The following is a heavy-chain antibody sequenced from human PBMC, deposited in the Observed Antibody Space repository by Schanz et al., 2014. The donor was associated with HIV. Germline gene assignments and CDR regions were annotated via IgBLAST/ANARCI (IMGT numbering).Heavy chain of an antibody. CDR2: IFYTGST. Sequence: VQPGRSLRLSCAASGFTFTDYAMHWVRQVPGKGLEWIGYIFYTGSTFYNSSLKSRIDMSVDTSKNQFSLKLSSVTAADTAVYYCARGMGLLWFDDLRGPFDYWGQGTLVTVSS. CDR1: GFTFTDYA. CDR3: ARGMGLLWFDDLRGPFDY. D-gene: IGHD3-10*01. V-gene: IGHV4-31*02. J-gene: IGHJ4*02.